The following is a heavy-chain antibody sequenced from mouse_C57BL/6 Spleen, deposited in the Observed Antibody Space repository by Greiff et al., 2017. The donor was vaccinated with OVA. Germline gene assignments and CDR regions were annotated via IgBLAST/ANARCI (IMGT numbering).Heavy chain of an antibody. Sequence: VQLQQSGPELVKPGASVKISCKASGYTFTDYYMNWVKQSHGKSLEWIGDINPNNGGTSYNQKFKGKATLTVDKSSSTAYMELRSLTSEDSAVYYCARSNYDGYYSWFAYWGQGTLVTVSA. D-gene: IGHD2-3*01. V-gene: IGHV1-26*01. J-gene: IGHJ3*01. CDR3: ARSNYDGYYSWFAY. CDR2: INPNNGGT. CDR1: GYTFTDYY.